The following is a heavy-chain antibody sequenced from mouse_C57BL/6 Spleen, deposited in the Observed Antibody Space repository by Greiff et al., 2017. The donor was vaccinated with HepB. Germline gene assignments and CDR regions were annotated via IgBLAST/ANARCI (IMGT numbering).Heavy chain of an antibody. CDR1: GFSLTSYG. V-gene: IGHV2-5*01. J-gene: IGHJ4*01. CDR3: AKKRGAEGAMDY. Sequence: VKLMESGPGLVQPSQSLSITCTVSGFSLTSYGVHWVRQSPGKGLEWLGVIWRGGSTDYNAAFMSRLSLTKDNSKSQVFFKMNSLQADDTAIYYCAKKRGAEGAMDYWGQGTSVTVSS. CDR2: IWRGGST.